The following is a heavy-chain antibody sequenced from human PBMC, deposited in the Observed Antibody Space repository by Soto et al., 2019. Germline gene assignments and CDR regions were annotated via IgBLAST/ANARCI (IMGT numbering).Heavy chain of an antibody. CDR2: INHSGST. D-gene: IGHD3-10*01. Sequence: PSETLSLTCAVYGGSFSGYYWSWIRQPPGKGLEWIGEINHSGSTNYNPSLKSRVTISVDTSKNQFSLKLSSVTAADTAVYYCASAVLLWFGGHNWFDPWGQGTLVTVS. CDR3: ASAVLLWFGGHNWFDP. CDR1: GGSFSGYY. V-gene: IGHV4-34*01. J-gene: IGHJ5*02.